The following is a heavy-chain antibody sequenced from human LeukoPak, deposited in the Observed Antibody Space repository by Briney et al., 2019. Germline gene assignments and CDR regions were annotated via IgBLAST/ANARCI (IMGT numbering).Heavy chain of an antibody. Sequence: GGSLRLSCAASGFSFTTYAMHWVRQAPGKGLEWVSYISGSGSTIYYADSVKGRFTISRDNAKSSLYLQMNSLRAEDTAVYYCARWGPGVDYWGQGTLVTVSS. D-gene: IGHD7-27*01. CDR3: ARWGPGVDY. CDR1: GFSFTTYA. CDR2: ISGSGSTI. J-gene: IGHJ4*02. V-gene: IGHV3-48*04.